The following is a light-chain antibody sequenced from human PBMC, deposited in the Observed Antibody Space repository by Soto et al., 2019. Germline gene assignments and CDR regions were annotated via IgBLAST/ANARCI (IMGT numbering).Light chain of an antibody. J-gene: IGKJ5*01. Sequence: EILLTQSPATLSLSPGERATLSCRASQSVSSNIAWYQQKPGQAPRLLIYDASNRATGVTARFSGSGSGTDFTLTVSSLEPEDFAVYYCQQRYNWPPITFGQGTRLEIK. CDR1: QSVSSN. CDR2: DAS. V-gene: IGKV3-11*01. CDR3: QQRYNWPPIT.